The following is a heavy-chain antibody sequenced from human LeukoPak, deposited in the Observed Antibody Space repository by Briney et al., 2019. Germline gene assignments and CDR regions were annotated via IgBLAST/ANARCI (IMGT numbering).Heavy chain of an antibody. J-gene: IGHJ4*02. D-gene: IGHD1-26*01. V-gene: IGHV1-8*03. Sequence: ASVKVSCKASGYTFTSYDINWVRQATGQGLEWMGWMNPKSGNTGHAQKFQGRVTITTDESTSTAYMELSSLRSEDTAVYYCARGGGIVGARFDYWGQGTLVTVSS. CDR2: MNPKSGNT. CDR1: GYTFTSYD. CDR3: ARGGGIVGARFDY.